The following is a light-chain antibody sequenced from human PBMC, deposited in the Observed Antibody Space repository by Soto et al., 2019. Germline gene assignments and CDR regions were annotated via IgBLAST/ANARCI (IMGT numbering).Light chain of an antibody. Sequence: EIELTQSLGTLSMSPGERATLSCLASQSVFTYLAWYQQKPGQAPRLVLYDTFYRATGIPARFSGSGSGTDFTLAISRVEPEDFAVYFCQQYADSPITFGQGTRLE. J-gene: IGKJ5*01. V-gene: IGKV3-20*01. CDR2: DTF. CDR1: QSVFTY. CDR3: QQYADSPIT.